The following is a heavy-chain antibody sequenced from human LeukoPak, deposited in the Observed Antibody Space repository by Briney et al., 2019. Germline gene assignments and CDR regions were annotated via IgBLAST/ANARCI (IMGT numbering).Heavy chain of an antibody. CDR1: GYSFTSYW. J-gene: IGHJ4*02. Sequence: GESLKISCKGSGYSFTSYWIGWVRQMPGKGLEGMGIIYPGDADTRYSPSFQGQVTISADKSISTAYLQCSSLKASHTAMYYCARHLGHDFWSGYYVDWGQGTLVTVSS. D-gene: IGHD3-3*01. V-gene: IGHV5-51*01. CDR2: IYPGDADT. CDR3: ARHLGHDFWSGYYVD.